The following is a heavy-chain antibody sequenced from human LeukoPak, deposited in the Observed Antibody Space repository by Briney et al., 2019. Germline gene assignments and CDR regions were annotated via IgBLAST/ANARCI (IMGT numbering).Heavy chain of an antibody. CDR2: INPSGGST. J-gene: IGHJ3*02. V-gene: IGHV1-46*01. CDR1: GYTFTSYY. D-gene: IGHD6-13*01. Sequence: ASVKVSCKASGYTFTSYYMHWVRQAPGQGLEWMGIINPSGGSTSYAQKFQGRVTMTRDTSTSTVYMELSSLRSEDTAVYYCARKGIAAPGVSNAFDIWGQGTMVTVSS. CDR3: ARKGIAAPGVSNAFDI.